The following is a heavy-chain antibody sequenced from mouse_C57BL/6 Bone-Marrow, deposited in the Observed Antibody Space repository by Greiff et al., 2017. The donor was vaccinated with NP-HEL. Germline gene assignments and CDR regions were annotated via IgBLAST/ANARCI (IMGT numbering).Heavy chain of an antibody. D-gene: IGHD3-2*02. Sequence: QVQLKESGAELVKPGASVKMSCKASGYTFTSYWITWVKQRPGQGLEWIGDIYSGSGSTNYNEKFKSKATLTVDTSSSTAYMQLSSLTSEDSAVYYCAYSSGYALYAMDYWGQGTSVTVSS. J-gene: IGHJ4*01. CDR3: AYSSGYALYAMDY. V-gene: IGHV1-55*01. CDR2: IYSGSGST. CDR1: GYTFTSYW.